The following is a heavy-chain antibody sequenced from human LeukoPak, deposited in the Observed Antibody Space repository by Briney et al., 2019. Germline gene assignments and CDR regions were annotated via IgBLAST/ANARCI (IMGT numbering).Heavy chain of an antibody. V-gene: IGHV3-23*01. J-gene: IGHJ6*03. CDR1: GFTFGSYA. Sequence: GGSLRLSCAASGFTFGSYAMSWVRQAPGKGLEWVSAISGSGGSTYYADSVKGRFTISRDNSKNTLYLQMNSLRAEDTAVYYCAKDLTTVSYYYYYMDVWGKGTTVTVSS. CDR3: AKDLTTVSYYYYYMDV. CDR2: ISGSGGST. D-gene: IGHD4-11*01.